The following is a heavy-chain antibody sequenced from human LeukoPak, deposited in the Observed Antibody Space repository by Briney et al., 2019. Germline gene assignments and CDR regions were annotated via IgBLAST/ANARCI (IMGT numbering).Heavy chain of an antibody. V-gene: IGHV3-66*02. CDR2: IYSGGST. CDR1: GFTVSSNY. Sequence: GGSLRLSCAPSGFTVSSNYMSWVRQAPGKGLEWVSVIYSGGSTYYADSVKGRFTISRDNSKNTLYLQMNSLRAEDTAVYYCARDNDYYDSSGYIPGMDVWGQGTTVTVSS. J-gene: IGHJ6*02. CDR3: ARDNDYYDSSGYIPGMDV. D-gene: IGHD3-22*01.